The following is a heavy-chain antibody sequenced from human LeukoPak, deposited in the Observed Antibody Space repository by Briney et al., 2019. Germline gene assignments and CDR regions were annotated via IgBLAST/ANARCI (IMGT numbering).Heavy chain of an antibody. CDR1: GGSISSSSYY. J-gene: IGHJ5*02. CDR3: ARRDRRLGGNWFDP. V-gene: IGHV4-39*07. CDR2: IYYSGST. Sequence: SETLSLTCTVSGGSISSSSYYWGWIRQPPGKGLEWIGSIYYSGSTYYNPSLKSRVTISVDTSKNQFSLNLSSVTAADAAVYYCARRDRRLGGNWFDPWGQGTLVTVSS. D-gene: IGHD6-25*01.